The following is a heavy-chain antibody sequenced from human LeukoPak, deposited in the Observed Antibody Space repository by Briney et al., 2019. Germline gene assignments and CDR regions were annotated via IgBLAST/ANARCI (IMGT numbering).Heavy chain of an antibody. J-gene: IGHJ5*02. CDR1: GYTLTELS. Sequence: ASVKVSCKVSGYTLTELSMHWVRQAPGKGLEWMGGFDPEDGETFYAQKFQGRVTMTEDTSTDTAYMELSSLRSEDTAVYYCTKASLAFGTKYFDPWGQGTLVTVSS. V-gene: IGHV1-24*01. CDR2: FDPEDGET. CDR3: TKASLAFGTKYFDP. D-gene: IGHD3-10*01.